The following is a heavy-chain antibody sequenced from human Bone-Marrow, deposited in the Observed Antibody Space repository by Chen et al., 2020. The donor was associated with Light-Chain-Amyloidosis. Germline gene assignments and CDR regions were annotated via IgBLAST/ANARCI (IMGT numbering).Heavy chain of an antibody. CDR2: IWYDGSKK. CDR1: RFTFSNYG. D-gene: IGHD4-17*01. Sequence: QIQLVESGGGVVQPGRSLRLSCETSRFTFSNYGMHWVRQAPGKGLEWVALIWYDGSKKYYADSVKGRFTISRGNSKNTLYLQMNSLRAEDTAVYYCAKPTSPYGDYPDDAFDVWGQGTMVAVSS. CDR3: AKPTSPYGDYPDDAFDV. J-gene: IGHJ3*01. V-gene: IGHV3-33*06.